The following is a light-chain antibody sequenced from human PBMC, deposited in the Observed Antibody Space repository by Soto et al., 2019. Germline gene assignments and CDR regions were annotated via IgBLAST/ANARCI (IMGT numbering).Light chain of an antibody. CDR2: GAS. Sequence: EVVLTQSPATLSVSPGDRATLSCRASQSVSRNLAWYQQKPGQAPRLLIYGASTRATGVPARFSGSGSATEFTLSISSLQSEDVAVYYCQQYSSSPYTFGQGTKLEIK. CDR1: QSVSRN. CDR3: QQYSSSPYT. V-gene: IGKV3-15*01. J-gene: IGKJ2*01.